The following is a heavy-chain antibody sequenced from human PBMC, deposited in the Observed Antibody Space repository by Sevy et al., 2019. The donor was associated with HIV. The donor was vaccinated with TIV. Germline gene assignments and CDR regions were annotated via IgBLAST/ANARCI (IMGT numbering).Heavy chain of an antibody. CDR2: ITDSGGGT. CDR3: AKDVVGGYYDSSGYSDH. V-gene: IGHV3-23*01. D-gene: IGHD3-22*01. Sequence: GGSLRLSCAASGFTFSNYAMNWVRQVPGKGLEWVSGITDSGGGTFYADSVKGRFTISRDNSQNTLDLQMNSLRAEDTAVYYCAKDVVGGYYDSSGYSDHWGQGTLVTVSS. CDR1: GFTFSNYA. J-gene: IGHJ4*02.